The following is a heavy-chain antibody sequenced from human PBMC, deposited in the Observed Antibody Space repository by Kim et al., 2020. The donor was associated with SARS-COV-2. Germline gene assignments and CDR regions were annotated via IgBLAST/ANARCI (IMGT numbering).Heavy chain of an antibody. V-gene: IGHV3-73*01. CDR3: TRIPGTPFAFWDAFDI. D-gene: IGHD1-1*01. CDR1: GFTFSDSP. CDR2: IRSKANSYAT. J-gene: IGHJ3*02. Sequence: GGSLRLSCAASGFTFSDSPMHWVRQASGKGLEWVGRIRSKANSYATAYAASVSGRFIISRDDSKNTAYLQMNSLKTEDTAVYDCTRIPGTPFAFWDAFDIWGQGTMVTVSS.